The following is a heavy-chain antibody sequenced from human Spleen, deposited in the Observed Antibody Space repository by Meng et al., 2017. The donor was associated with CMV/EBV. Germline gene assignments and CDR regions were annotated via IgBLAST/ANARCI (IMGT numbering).Heavy chain of an antibody. J-gene: IGHJ4*02. CDR2: IYYDGSNE. Sequence: GGSLRLSCAVSGFTFSNYGMHWVRQAPGKGLEWVAGIYYDGSNEYYTDSVKGRFTVSRDNAKNSLYLQMNSLRAEDTAVYYCARNYYDSSGDSSLPDYWGQGTLVTVSS. D-gene: IGHD3-22*01. V-gene: IGHV3-33*01. CDR3: ARNYYDSSGDSSLPDY. CDR1: GFTFSNYG.